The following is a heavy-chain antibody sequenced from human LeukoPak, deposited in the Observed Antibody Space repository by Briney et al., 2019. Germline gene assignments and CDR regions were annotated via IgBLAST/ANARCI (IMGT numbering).Heavy chain of an antibody. V-gene: IGHV3-30*18. CDR3: AKVVVGATKDY. CDR2: ISYDGSNK. Sequence: PGGSLRLSCAASGFTFSSYGMHWVRQAPGKGLEWVAVISYDGSNKYYADSVKGRFTISRYNSKNTLYLQMNSLRAEDTAVYYCAKVVVGATKDYWGQGTLVTVSS. J-gene: IGHJ4*02. CDR1: GFTFSSYG. D-gene: IGHD1-26*01.